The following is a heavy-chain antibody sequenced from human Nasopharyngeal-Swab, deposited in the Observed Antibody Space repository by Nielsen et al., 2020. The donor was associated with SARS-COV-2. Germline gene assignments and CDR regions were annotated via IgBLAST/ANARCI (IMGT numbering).Heavy chain of an antibody. D-gene: IGHD5-18*01. Sequence: SETLSPPFAVPGCPISSINWWGWVRQPPGKGLEWIGEIYHSGSTNYNPSLKSRVTISVDKSKNQFSLKLSSVTAADTAVYYCASRGYRNPLDYWGQGTLVTVSS. V-gene: IGHV4-4*02. J-gene: IGHJ4*02. CDR1: GCPISSINW. CDR3: ASRGYRNPLDY. CDR2: IYHSGST.